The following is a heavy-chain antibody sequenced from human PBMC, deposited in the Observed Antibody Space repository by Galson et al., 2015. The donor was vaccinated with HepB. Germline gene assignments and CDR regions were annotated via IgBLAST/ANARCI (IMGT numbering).Heavy chain of an antibody. Sequence: SLRLSCAASGFTVSSNYMSWVRQAPGKGLEWVSVIYSGGSTYYADSVKGRFTISRDNSKNTLYLQMSSLRAEDTAVYYCAREGWGLSGSYDYWGQGTLVTVSS. D-gene: IGHD3-10*01. J-gene: IGHJ4*02. CDR3: AREGWGLSGSYDY. CDR2: IYSGGST. V-gene: IGHV3-66*01. CDR1: GFTVSSNY.